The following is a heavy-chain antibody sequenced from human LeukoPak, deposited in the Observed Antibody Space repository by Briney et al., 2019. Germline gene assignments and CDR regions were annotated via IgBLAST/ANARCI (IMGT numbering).Heavy chain of an antibody. V-gene: IGHV4-38-2*01. CDR3: ARRGFLVGNWFDP. J-gene: IGHJ5*02. CDR2: VSYSGST. CDR1: GYSISSGYH. D-gene: IGHD1-26*01. Sequence: KPSETLSLTCAVSGYSISSGYHWGWIRQPPGKGLEWIGSVSYSGSTYYNPSLKSRVTISVDTSKNQFSLKLSSVTAADTAVYYCARRGFLVGNWFDPWGQGTLVTVSS.